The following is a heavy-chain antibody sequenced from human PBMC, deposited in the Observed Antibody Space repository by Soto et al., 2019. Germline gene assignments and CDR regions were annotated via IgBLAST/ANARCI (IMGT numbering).Heavy chain of an antibody. V-gene: IGHV4-34*12. Sequence: SETLSLTCAVSGGSFNANYWSWIRQPLGKGLEWIGEIFHSGSTNYNPSLKSRVTISVDTSKNQFSLKLSSVTAADTAIYYCASARWDYWGQGTQVTVSS. CDR2: IFHSGST. J-gene: IGHJ4*02. CDR3: ASARWDY. CDR1: GGSFNANY.